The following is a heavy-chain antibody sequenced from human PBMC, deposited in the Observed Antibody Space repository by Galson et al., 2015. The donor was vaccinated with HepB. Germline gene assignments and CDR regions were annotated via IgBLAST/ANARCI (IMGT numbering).Heavy chain of an antibody. CDR3: IKRDAFDI. CDR1: GFTFGDYA. Sequence: SLRLSCAASGFTFGDYAMSWVRQAPGKGLEWVGFIRSKAYGGTTEYAASVKGRFTISRDDSKSIAYLQMNSLKTEDTAVYYCIKRDAFDIWGQGTMFTVSS. J-gene: IGHJ3*02. CDR2: IRSKAYGGTT. V-gene: IGHV3-49*04.